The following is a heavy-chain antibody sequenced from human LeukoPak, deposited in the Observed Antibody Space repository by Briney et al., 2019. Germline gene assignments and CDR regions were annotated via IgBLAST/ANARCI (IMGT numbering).Heavy chain of an antibody. CDR3: ARESLGYCSSTSCHNWFDP. D-gene: IGHD2-2*01. J-gene: IGHJ5*02. Sequence: SQTLSLTCTVSGGSISSGGYYWSWIRQHPGKGLEWIGYIYYSGSTYYNPSLKSRVTISVDTSKNQFSLKLSSVTAADTAVYYYARESLGYCSSTSCHNWFDPWGQGTLVTVSS. CDR2: IYYSGST. CDR1: GGSISSGGYY. V-gene: IGHV4-31*03.